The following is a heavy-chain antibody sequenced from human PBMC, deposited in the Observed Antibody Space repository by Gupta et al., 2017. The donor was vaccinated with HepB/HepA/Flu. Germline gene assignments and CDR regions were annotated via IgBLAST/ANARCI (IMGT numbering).Heavy chain of an antibody. Sequence: EAQLVESGGGLVQPGGSLRLSCTASGFTLSSYEMNWVRQAPGKGLEWVAHISVTGATIYYVDSVKGRFTISRDDAKNSVFLQMNSLRVEDTGLYYCARDSGWSSYFFDSWGREPWSPSPQ. CDR3: ARDSGWSSYFFDS. D-gene: IGHD3-3*01. J-gene: IGHJ4*02. CDR1: GFTLSSYE. CDR2: ISVTGATI. V-gene: IGHV3-48*03.